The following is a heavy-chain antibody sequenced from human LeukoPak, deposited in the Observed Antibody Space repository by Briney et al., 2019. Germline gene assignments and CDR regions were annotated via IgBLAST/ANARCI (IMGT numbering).Heavy chain of an antibody. Sequence: SETLSLTCTVSGGSISSGGYSWSWIRQPPGKGLEWIGYIYYSGSTYYNPSLKSRVTISLDTSKNQFSLKLSSVTAADTAVYYCARARIPSGYDSGPYYFDYWGQGTLVTVSS. D-gene: IGHD5-12*01. V-gene: IGHV4-31*03. CDR3: ARARIPSGYDSGPYYFDY. CDR2: IYYSGST. CDR1: GGSISSGGYS. J-gene: IGHJ4*02.